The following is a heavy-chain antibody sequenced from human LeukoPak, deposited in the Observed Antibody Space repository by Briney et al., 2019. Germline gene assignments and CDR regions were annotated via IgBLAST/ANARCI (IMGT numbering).Heavy chain of an antibody. V-gene: IGHV1-18*01. CDR3: ARDLRGYGDYVGSDY. Sequence: ASVKVSCKASGYTFTCYGISWVRQAPGQGLEWMGWISAYNGNTNYAQKLQGRVTMTTDTSTSTAYMELRSLRSDDTAVYYCARDLRGYGDYVGSDYWGQGTLVTVSS. CDR1: GYTFTCYG. J-gene: IGHJ4*02. CDR2: ISAYNGNT. D-gene: IGHD4-17*01.